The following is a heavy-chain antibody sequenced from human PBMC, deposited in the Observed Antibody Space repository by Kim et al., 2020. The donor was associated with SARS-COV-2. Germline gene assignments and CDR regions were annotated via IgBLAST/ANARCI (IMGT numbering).Heavy chain of an antibody. CDR3: AKDRLVVTATPTTAYYFDY. Sequence: GGSLRLSCAASGFTFSSYAMSWVRQAPGKGLEWVSAISGSGGSTYYADSVKGRFTISRDNSKNTLYLQMNSLRAEDTAVYYCAKDRLVVTATPTTAYYFDYWGQGTLVTVSS. V-gene: IGHV3-23*01. D-gene: IGHD2-21*02. CDR1: GFTFSSYA. CDR2: ISGSGGST. J-gene: IGHJ4*02.